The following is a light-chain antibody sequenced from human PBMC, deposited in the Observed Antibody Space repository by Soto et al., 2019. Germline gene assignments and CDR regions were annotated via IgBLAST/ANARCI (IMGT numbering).Light chain of an antibody. CDR2: DAY. V-gene: IGKV3-11*01. CDR3: QQRSDSIT. J-gene: IGKJ5*01. CDR1: HSVTTH. Sequence: EIVFTQSPDTLSLSPGQRAPLSFWASHSVTTHLAWFQQRPGQTPSLLIYDAYTRAPGIPARFSGRGSGADFTLTISSLEPEDFAVYYCQQRSDSITFGQGTRLEIK.